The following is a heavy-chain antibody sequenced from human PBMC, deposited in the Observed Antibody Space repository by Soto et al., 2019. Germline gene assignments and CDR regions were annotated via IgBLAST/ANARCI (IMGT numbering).Heavy chain of an antibody. V-gene: IGHV3-23*01. CDR2: ISTSGADT. CDR1: GFIFSSYG. D-gene: IGHD3-3*01. CDR3: ATLEGGIGNYLGH. Sequence: GGSLRLSCAASGFIFSSYGMSWVRLPPGQGLEWVSFISTSGADTSYAESVKGRFTVSRDNSKNTMYLQMNSLTAEDTALYYCATLEGGIGNYLGHWGQGTLVTVSS. J-gene: IGHJ4*02.